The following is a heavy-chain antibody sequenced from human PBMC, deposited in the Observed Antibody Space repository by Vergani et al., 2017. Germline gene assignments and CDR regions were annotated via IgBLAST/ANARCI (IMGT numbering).Heavy chain of an antibody. CDR3: ARDLVGTKHFDY. D-gene: IGHD1-7*01. V-gene: IGHV3-7*01. CDR2: IKQNGVEK. J-gene: IGHJ4*02. Sequence: EVYLEESGGGLVQPGGSLRLSCAASGFRFSNYWMHWLRQAPGKGLEWVAYIKQNGVEKYYVDSVKGRFTISRDNAKNSLYLQMNSLGVEDTAVYYCARDLVGTKHFDYWGQGTQVTVSS. CDR1: GFRFSNYW.